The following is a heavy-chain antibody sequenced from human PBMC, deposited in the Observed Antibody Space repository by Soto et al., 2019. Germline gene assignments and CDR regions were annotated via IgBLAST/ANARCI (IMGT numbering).Heavy chain of an antibody. V-gene: IGHV1-69*02. D-gene: IGHD3-10*01. Sequence: QVQLVQSGAEVKKPGSSVKVSCKASGGTFSSYTISWVRQAPGQGLEWMGRIIPILGIANYAQKFQGRVTITADKSTSTAYMELSSLRSEDTAVYYCARGNQPVLRWFGELSTPGWFDPWGQGTLVTVSS. CDR2: IIPILGIA. J-gene: IGHJ5*02. CDR1: GGTFSSYT. CDR3: ARGNQPVLRWFGELSTPGWFDP.